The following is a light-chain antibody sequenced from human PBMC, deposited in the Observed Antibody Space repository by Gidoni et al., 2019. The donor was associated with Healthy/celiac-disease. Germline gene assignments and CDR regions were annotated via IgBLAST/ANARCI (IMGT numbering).Light chain of an antibody. CDR2: GNS. J-gene: IGLJ2*01. CDR1: SSNIGAGYD. Sequence: QSVLTQPPSASGAPGQRVTISCTGSSSNIGAGYDVHWYQQLPGTAPKLLIYGNSNRPSGVPDRFSGSKSGTSASLAITGLQAGDEADYYCQSYDSSLSGSVFGGGTKLTVL. CDR3: QSYDSSLSGSV. V-gene: IGLV1-40*01.